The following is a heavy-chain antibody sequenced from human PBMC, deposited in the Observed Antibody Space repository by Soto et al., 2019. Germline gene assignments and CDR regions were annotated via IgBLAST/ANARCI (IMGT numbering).Heavy chain of an antibody. Sequence: QVHLVQSGPEVKKPGASVKVSCKASGYTFYNYGITWVRQAPGQGLEWMGWISGYNGHTNYAQRFQGRVSMTTDTSTITAYMELRSLRSDDAAIYYCARLVGPTSSDNWFDPWGQGTLLTVS. CDR1: GYTFYNYG. J-gene: IGHJ5*02. D-gene: IGHD1-26*01. V-gene: IGHV1-18*01. CDR3: ARLVGPTSSDNWFDP. CDR2: ISGYNGHT.